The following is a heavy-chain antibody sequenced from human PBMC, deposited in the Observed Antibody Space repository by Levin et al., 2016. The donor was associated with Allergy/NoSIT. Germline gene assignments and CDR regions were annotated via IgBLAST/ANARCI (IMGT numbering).Heavy chain of an antibody. V-gene: IGHV4-39*01. D-gene: IGHD6-6*01. J-gene: IGHJ5*02. Sequence: WIRQPPGKGLEWIGSMFYTGTTYWNPTLKSRVTISVDTSKNQLFLKLTSVTAADTAVYYCLRHLVRNNFFDPWGQGTLVTVSS. CDR2: MFYTGTT. CDR3: LRHLVRNNFFDP.